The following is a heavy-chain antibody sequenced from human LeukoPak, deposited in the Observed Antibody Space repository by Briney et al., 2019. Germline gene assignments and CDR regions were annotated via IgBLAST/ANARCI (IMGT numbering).Heavy chain of an antibody. J-gene: IGHJ4*02. V-gene: IGHV1-8*01. Sequence: ASVTVSCKASGYTFTSYDINWVRQATGQGREWMGWMNPNSGNTGYAQKFQGRVTMTRNTSISTAYMELSSLRSEDTAVYYCARGANMDTAMVYWGQGTLVTVSS. CDR1: GYTFTSYD. D-gene: IGHD5-18*01. CDR3: ARGANMDTAMVY. CDR2: MNPNSGNT.